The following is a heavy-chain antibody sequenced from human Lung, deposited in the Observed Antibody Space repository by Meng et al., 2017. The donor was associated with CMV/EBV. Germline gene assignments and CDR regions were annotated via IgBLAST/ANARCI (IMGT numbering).Heavy chain of an antibody. Sequence: LTGAVSGASSSRGNWWCWVRQSPGKGLEWIGEIYRSGSANYNPSLESRLTISVDTSNTQFSLRLTSVTVADTAVYYCARMAGGGDFDYWGQGTLVTVSS. V-gene: IGHV4-4*02. CDR1: GASSSRGNW. CDR2: IYRSGSA. J-gene: IGHJ4*02. CDR3: ARMAGGGDFDY. D-gene: IGHD4-23*01.